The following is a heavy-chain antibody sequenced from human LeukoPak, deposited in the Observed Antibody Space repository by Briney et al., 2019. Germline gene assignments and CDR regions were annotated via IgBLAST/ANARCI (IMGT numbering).Heavy chain of an antibody. Sequence: SETLSLTCTVSGGFISSYYWSWIRQPPGKGLEWIGYIYYSGSTNYNPSLKSRVTISVDTSKNQFSLKLSSVTAADTAVYYCARSPAYGDYPVWFQTDAFDIWGQGTMVTVSS. CDR3: ARSPAYGDYPVWFQTDAFDI. J-gene: IGHJ3*02. CDR2: IYYSGST. CDR1: GGFISSYY. V-gene: IGHV4-59*01. D-gene: IGHD4-17*01.